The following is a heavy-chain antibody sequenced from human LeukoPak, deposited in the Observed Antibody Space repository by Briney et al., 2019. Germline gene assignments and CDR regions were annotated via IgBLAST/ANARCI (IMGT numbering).Heavy chain of an antibody. CDR1: GFTFSGSA. Sequence: QTGGSLRLSCAASGFTFSGSAMHWVRQASGKGLEWVGRIRSKANSYATAYAASVKGRFTISRDDSKNTLYLQMNSLKTEDTAVYYCATDSGFWSGFSFDYWGQGTLVTVSS. V-gene: IGHV3-73*01. CDR2: IRSKANSYAT. J-gene: IGHJ4*02. D-gene: IGHD3-3*01. CDR3: ATDSGFWSGFSFDY.